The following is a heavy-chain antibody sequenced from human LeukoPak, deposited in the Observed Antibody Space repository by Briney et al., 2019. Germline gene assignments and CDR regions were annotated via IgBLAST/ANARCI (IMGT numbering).Heavy chain of an antibody. CDR1: GYSLIDYY. Sequence: ASVKVSCKASGYSLIDYYMYWVRQAPGQGLEWMGWINPHTGDKLYAQKFQGRVSMTRDTSINTAYMEVSRLTSDDTAVYYCASMRSAIDYWGHGTLVTVSS. J-gene: IGHJ4*01. CDR2: INPHTGDK. D-gene: IGHD2-15*01. V-gene: IGHV1-2*02. CDR3: ASMRSAIDY.